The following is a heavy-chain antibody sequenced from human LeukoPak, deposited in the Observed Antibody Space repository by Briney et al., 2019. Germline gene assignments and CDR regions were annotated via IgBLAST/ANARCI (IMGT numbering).Heavy chain of an antibody. J-gene: IGHJ4*02. V-gene: IGHV3-49*03. D-gene: IGHD3-3*01. CDR3: TRGSDTIFGVARDGFDS. Sequence: GGSLRLSCAASGFTFDDYAMSWFRQAPGKGLEWVGFIRGKPYGETTEYAASVQGRFTISRDDSESTTYLQLNSLKTEDTAVYYCTRGSDTIFGVARDGFDSWGQGTLVTVS. CDR1: GFTFDDYA. CDR2: IRGKPYGETT.